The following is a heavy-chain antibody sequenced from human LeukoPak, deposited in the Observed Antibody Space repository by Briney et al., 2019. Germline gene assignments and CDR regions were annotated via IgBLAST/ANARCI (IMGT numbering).Heavy chain of an antibody. CDR3: ARDGSGWSRDV. CDR2: IPSSGSDL. CDR1: GFTFRVRG. V-gene: IGHV3-21*01. D-gene: IGHD6-19*01. J-gene: IGHJ6*02. Sequence: TGGSLRLSCVASGFTFRVRGMTYVRQAPDKGLEWVSTIPSSGSDLYYADLVRGRFTSSRDNAKNSVYLQMNSLPADDTAVYYCARDGSGWSRDVWGQGTTVIVSS.